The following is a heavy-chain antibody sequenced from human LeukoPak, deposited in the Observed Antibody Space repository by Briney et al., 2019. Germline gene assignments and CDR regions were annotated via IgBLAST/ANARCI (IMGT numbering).Heavy chain of an antibody. CDR3: AREDSTYYYGSSGQRRAFDI. Sequence: PGGSLRLSCAASGFTFSSYSMNWVRQAPGKGLEWVSSISSSSSYIYYADSVKGRFTISRDDAKNSLYLQMNSLRAEDTAVYYCAREDSTYYYGSSGQRRAFDIWGQGTMVTVSS. D-gene: IGHD3-22*01. CDR2: ISSSSSYI. CDR1: GFTFSSYS. V-gene: IGHV3-21*01. J-gene: IGHJ3*02.